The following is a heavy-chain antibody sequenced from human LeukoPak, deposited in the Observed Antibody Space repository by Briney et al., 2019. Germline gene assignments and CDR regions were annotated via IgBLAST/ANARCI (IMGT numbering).Heavy chain of an antibody. Sequence: PSETLSLTRTVSGGSISSSSYYWGWIRQPPGKGLEWIGSIYYSGSTYYNPSLKSRVTISVDTSKNQFSLKLSSVTAADTAVYYCARRAYNWNYGYWGQGTLVTVSS. CDR3: ARRAYNWNYGY. J-gene: IGHJ4*02. V-gene: IGHV4-39*01. D-gene: IGHD1-7*01. CDR1: GGSISSSSYY. CDR2: IYYSGST.